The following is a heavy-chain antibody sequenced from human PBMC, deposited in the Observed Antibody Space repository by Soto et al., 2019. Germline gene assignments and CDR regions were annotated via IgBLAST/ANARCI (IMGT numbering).Heavy chain of an antibody. Sequence: VRSMRHSSAASGLTFSSYGMSWIRQNPEKGLERVSSISSGSSNKYYADSVKGRFTVSRDKAKNSLYLQMSSLRVEYMAIYYCARDPFPSPVVNAFDLWGQGTVVTVSS. J-gene: IGHJ3*01. D-gene: IGHD2-15*01. CDR3: ARDPFPSPVVNAFDL. CDR1: GLTFSSYG. CDR2: ISSGSSNK. V-gene: IGHV3-21*01.